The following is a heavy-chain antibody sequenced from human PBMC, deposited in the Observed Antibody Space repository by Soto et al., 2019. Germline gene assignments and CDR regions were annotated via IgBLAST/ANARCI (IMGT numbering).Heavy chain of an antibody. D-gene: IGHD5-12*01. J-gene: IGHJ4*02. V-gene: IGHV4-34*01. CDR3: ARDLEMATSH. Sequence: KTSETLSLTCAVYGGSFSGYYWSWIRQPPGKGLEWIGEINHSGSTNYNPSLKSRVTISVDTSKNQFSLKLSSVTAADTAVYYCARDLEMATSHWGQGTLVTVSS. CDR2: INHSGST. CDR1: GGSFSGYY.